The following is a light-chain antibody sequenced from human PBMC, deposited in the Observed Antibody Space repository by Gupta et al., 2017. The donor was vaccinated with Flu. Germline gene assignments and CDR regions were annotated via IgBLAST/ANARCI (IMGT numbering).Light chain of an antibody. CDR3: RQALQAPRT. V-gene: IGKV2-28*01. J-gene: IGKJ1*01. CDR1: QSLLHNGKFNH. Sequence: DIVMTQSPLSPPVTPGDSASISCRASQSLLHNGKFNHLDWYLQKPGQSPQLLIYLGSSRASGVPDRFSGSGSGTDFTLTINRVQAEDVGIYYCRQALQAPRTFGQGTMVDIK. CDR2: LGS.